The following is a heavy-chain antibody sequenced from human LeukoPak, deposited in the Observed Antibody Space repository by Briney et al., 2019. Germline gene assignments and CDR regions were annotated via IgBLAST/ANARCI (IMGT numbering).Heavy chain of an antibody. J-gene: IGHJ6*02. CDR2: IHYSGTT. CDR3: ARQLGYGMDV. CDR1: IDSIKNYY. Sequence: SETLSLTCTVSIDSIKNYYWSWFRQPPGKEVEWIGYIHYSGTTNYNPSLRSRVTISVDTSKNHFSLKLSSVTAADTAVYYCARQLGYGMDVWGQGTTVTVSS. V-gene: IGHV4-59*08.